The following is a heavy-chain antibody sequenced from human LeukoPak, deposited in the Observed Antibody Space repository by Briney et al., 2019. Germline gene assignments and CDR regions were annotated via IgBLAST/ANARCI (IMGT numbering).Heavy chain of an antibody. CDR3: ARDSLDYDFWSGYPNFDY. V-gene: IGHV3-48*01. D-gene: IGHD3-3*01. CDR2: ISSSSSTI. J-gene: IGHJ4*02. Sequence: GGSLRLSCVASGFTFSSYSMTWVRQAPGKGREWVSYISSSSSTIYYADSVKGRFTISRDNAKNSLYLQMNSLRAEDTAVYYCARDSLDYDFWSGYPNFDYWGQGTLVTVSS. CDR1: GFTFSSYS.